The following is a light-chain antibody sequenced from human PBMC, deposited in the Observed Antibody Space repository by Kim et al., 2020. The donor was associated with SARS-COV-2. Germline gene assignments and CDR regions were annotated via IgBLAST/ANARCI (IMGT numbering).Light chain of an antibody. J-gene: IGKJ4*01. CDR3: QQLDSHPLT. Sequence: ASVGDRVTITCRASQGISTYLAWYQQKPGTAPKLLIYAASTLQSGVPSRFSGSGSETDFTLTISGLQTEDFATYYCQQLDSHPLTFGGGTKVDIK. CDR2: AAS. CDR1: QGISTY. V-gene: IGKV1-9*01.